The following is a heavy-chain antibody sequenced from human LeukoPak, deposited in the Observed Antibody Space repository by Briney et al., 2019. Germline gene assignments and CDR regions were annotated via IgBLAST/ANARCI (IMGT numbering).Heavy chain of an antibody. J-gene: IGHJ4*02. D-gene: IGHD3-10*01. CDR2: INSDGKTT. CDR3: TRAITLTRGGRSDY. CDR1: GFTFSSYW. Sequence: GGSLRLSCAASGFTFSSYWMYWVSQAPGKGLVWVSRINSDGKTTNYADSVKGRFTISRDNAKNTLYLQMNSLRAEDTAVYYCTRAITLTRGGRSDYWGQGTLVTVSA. V-gene: IGHV3-74*01.